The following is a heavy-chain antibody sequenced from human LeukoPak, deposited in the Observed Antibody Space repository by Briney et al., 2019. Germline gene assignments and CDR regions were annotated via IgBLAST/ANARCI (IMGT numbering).Heavy chain of an antibody. CDR3: ATIGGEIRLGGLSLFPG. J-gene: IGHJ4*02. CDR2: ISGSGGGT. Sequence: GGSLRLSCAASGFTFSSYAMSWVRQAPGKGLEWVSAISGSGGGTYYADSVKGRFTISRDNSKNTLYLQMNSLRAELTAVDYCATIGGEIRLGGLSLFPGWGQRALVTVSS. CDR1: GFTFSSYA. D-gene: IGHD3-16*02. V-gene: IGHV3-23*01.